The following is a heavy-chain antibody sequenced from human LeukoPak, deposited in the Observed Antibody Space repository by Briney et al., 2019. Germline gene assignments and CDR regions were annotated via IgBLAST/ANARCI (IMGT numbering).Heavy chain of an antibody. J-gene: IGHJ4*02. CDR1: GFTFSNYA. Sequence: PGASLRLSCAASGFTFSNYAMSWVHQAPWKGLEWVSAITGSGGNTYYADSVKGRFTISRDNSKNTVFLQMNSLRAEDTAVYYCAKWGDYDVLTGYYVSDYWGQGTLVTVSS. CDR2: ITGSGGNT. CDR3: AKWGDYDVLTGYYVSDY. D-gene: IGHD3-9*01. V-gene: IGHV3-23*01.